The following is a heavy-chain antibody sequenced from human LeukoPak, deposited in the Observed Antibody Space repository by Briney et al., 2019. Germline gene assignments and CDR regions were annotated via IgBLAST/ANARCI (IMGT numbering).Heavy chain of an antibody. CDR2: IYSGGST. CDR3: ARSGAVADPFDY. J-gene: IGHJ4*02. V-gene: IGHV3-53*01. Sequence: GGSLRLSCAASGFTVSSNYMSWVRQAPGKGLEWVSVIYSGGSTYYADSVKGRFTISRDNSKNTLYLQMNSLRAEGTAVYYCARSGAVADPFDYWGQGTLVTVSS. CDR1: GFTVSSNY. D-gene: IGHD6-19*01.